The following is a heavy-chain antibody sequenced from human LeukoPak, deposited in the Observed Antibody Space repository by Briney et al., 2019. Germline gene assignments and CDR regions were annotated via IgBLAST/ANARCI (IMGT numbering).Heavy chain of an antibody. CDR2: INSDGSST. V-gene: IGHV3-74*01. CDR1: GFTFSSDW. J-gene: IGHJ4*02. D-gene: IGHD3-16*01. Sequence: GGSLRLSCAASGFTFSSDWMHWVRQGPGKGLVWVSRINSDGSSTNYADSVKGRFTISRDNAKNTLYLQMNSLRAEDTAVYYCARDRSMITFDYWGQGTLVTVSS. CDR3: ARDRSMITFDY.